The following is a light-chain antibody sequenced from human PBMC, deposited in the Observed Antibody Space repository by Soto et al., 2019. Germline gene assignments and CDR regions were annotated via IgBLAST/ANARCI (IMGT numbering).Light chain of an antibody. CDR1: QDISNY. J-gene: IGKJ5*01. CDR2: DAS. CDR3: QQYDNLSIT. V-gene: IGKV1-33*01. Sequence: DIQMTQSPSSLSASVGDRVTITCQASQDISNYLNWYQQKPGKAPKLLIYDASNLETGVPSRFSGSGSGTGFTFTISSLQPEDIATYYCQQYDNLSITFGQGTRLEIK.